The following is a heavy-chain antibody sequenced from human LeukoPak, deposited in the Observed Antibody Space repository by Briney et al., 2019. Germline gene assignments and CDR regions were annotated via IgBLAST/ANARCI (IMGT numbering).Heavy chain of an antibody. V-gene: IGHV4-61*01. D-gene: IGHD6-19*01. J-gene: IGHJ5*02. CDR1: GGSVSSGSYY. CDR2: IYYSGST. Sequence: SETLSLTCTVCGGSVSSGSYYWSWIRQPPGKGLESIGYIYYSGSTNYNPSLKSRVTISVDTSKNQFSLKLSSVTAADTAVYYCARRVRQWLNNWFDPWGQGTLVTVSS. CDR3: ARRVRQWLNNWFDP.